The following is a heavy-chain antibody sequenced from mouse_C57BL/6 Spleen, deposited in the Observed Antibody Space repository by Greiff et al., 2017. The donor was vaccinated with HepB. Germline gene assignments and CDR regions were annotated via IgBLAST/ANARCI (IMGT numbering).Heavy chain of an antibody. J-gene: IGHJ1*03. CDR1: GFTFSDYY. Sequence: EVRLVESEGGLVQPGSSMKLSCTASGFTFSDYYMAWVRQVPEKGLEWVANINYDGSSTYYLDSLKSRFIISRDNAKNILYLQMSSLKSEDTATYYCARVGYWYFDVWGTGTTVPVSS. V-gene: IGHV5-16*01. CDR3: ARVGYWYFDV. CDR2: INYDGSST.